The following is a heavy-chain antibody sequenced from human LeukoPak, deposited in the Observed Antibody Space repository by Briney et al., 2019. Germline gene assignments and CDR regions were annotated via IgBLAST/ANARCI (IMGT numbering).Heavy chain of an antibody. Sequence: GESLKISFKGSGYSFTSYWIGWVRQMPGKGLEWMGIIYPGDSDTRYSPSFQGQVTISADKSISTAYLQWSSLKASDTAMYYCARHRKAARPIYYYYYGMDVWGQGTTVTVSS. V-gene: IGHV5-51*01. J-gene: IGHJ6*02. CDR2: IYPGDSDT. CDR3: ARHRKAARPIYYYYYGMDV. CDR1: GYSFTSYW. D-gene: IGHD6-6*01.